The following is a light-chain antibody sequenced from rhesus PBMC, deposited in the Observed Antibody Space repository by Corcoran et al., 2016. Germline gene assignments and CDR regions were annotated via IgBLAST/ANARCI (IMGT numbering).Light chain of an antibody. CDR2: GAA. CDR1: QRVSSS. CDR3: HQDFSWPLT. J-gene: IGKJ4*01. V-gene: IGKV3-42*01. Sequence: EIVMTQSPATLSLSPGERATLSCRASQRVSSSLAWYQQKPGKAPNLLIYGAADMATGIPDRVSVSGSGTEFTLTISSLEPEDVGVYYCHQDFSWPLTFGGGTKVDLK.